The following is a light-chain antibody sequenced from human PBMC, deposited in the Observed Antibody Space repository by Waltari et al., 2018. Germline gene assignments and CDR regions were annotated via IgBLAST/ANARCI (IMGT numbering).Light chain of an antibody. CDR2: EGS. Sequence: HSALTQPASVSGSPGQSITISCTGASSDVGSYNLVSWYQQYPGKAPKLISYEGSKRPPGVSNRFSGSKSGNTGSLTISGLQFEDEADYYCCSFAGSNTYVLGTGTKVSVL. CDR3: CSFAGSNTYV. J-gene: IGLJ1*01. CDR1: SSDVGSYNL. V-gene: IGLV2-23*01.